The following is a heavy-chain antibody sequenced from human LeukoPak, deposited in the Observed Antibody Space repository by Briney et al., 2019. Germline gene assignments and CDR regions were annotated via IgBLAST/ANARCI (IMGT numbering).Heavy chain of an antibody. J-gene: IGHJ3*02. CDR3: ARDQHLTDAFDI. CDR2: IKEDESEK. Sequence: GGSLRLSCAASGFTFSDYWMTWVRQAPGKGLEWVANIKEDESEKYYVGSVKGRFTISRDNAKDSLYLQMNRLGAEDSAVYYCARDQHLTDAFDIWGQGTMVTVSS. CDR1: GFTFSDYW. D-gene: IGHD2-2*01. V-gene: IGHV3-7*01.